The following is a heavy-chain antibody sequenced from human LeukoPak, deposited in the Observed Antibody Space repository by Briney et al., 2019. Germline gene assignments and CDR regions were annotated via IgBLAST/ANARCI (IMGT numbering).Heavy chain of an antibody. CDR3: ARTLTPYYDFWSGYSDAFDI. V-gene: IGHV4-61*02. J-gene: IGHJ3*02. CDR2: IYTSGST. Sequence: PSQTPSLTCTVSGGSISSGSYYWSWIRQPAGKGLEWIGRIYTSGSTNYNPSLKSRVTISVDTSKNQFSLKLSSVTAADTAVYYCARTLTPYYDFWSGYSDAFDIWGQGTMVTVSS. CDR1: GGSISSGSYY. D-gene: IGHD3-3*01.